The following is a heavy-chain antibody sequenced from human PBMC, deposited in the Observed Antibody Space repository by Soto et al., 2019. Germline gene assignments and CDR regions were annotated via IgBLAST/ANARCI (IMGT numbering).Heavy chain of an antibody. D-gene: IGHD2-8*01. CDR1: GYTFTSYD. J-gene: IGHJ5*02. V-gene: IGHV1-8*01. CDR3: ARAVISPRYCTKGVCYGWFDP. Sequence: QVQLVQSGAEVKKPGASVKVSCKASGYTFTSYDINWVRQATGQGLEWMGWMNPNSGNTGYAQKFQGRVTMTRNTSISTAYMELSSLRSEDTAVYYCARAVISPRYCTKGVCYGWFDPWGQGTLVTVSS. CDR2: MNPNSGNT.